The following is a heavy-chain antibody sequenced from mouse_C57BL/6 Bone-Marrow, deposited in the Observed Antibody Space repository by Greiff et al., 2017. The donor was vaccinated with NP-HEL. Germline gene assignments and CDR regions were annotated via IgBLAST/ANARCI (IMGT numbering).Heavy chain of an antibody. CDR2: ISGGGGNT. D-gene: IGHD1-1*01. Sequence: EVQGVESGGGLVKPGGSLKLSCAASGFTFSSYTMSWVRQTPEKRLEWVATISGGGGNTYSPDSVKGRFTISRDNAKNTLYLQMSSRRSEDTALYYCARQGFPTVPSFAYWGQGTLVTVSA. CDR3: ARQGFPTVPSFAY. CDR1: GFTFSSYT. V-gene: IGHV5-9*01. J-gene: IGHJ3*01.